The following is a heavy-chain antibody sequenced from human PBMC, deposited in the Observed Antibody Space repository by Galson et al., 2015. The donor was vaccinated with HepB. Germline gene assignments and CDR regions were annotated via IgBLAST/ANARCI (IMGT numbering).Heavy chain of an antibody. Sequence: SLRLSCAASGFSISGYSMNWVRQAPGKGLEWLSYISGHRNRIYYTDAVKGRFTISRDNAKNSLFLQINSLRVEDTAVYYCARERVMGWLQKSLGNLDPWGQGTLVTVSS. V-gene: IGHV3-48*04. CDR2: ISGHRNRI. CDR1: GFSISGYS. J-gene: IGHJ5*02. D-gene: IGHD5-24*01. CDR3: ARERVMGWLQKSLGNLDP.